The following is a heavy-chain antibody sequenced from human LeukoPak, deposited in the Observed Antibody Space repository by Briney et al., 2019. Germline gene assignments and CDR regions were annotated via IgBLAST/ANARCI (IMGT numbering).Heavy chain of an antibody. V-gene: IGHV4-38-2*02. J-gene: IGHJ4*02. Sequence: SETLSLTCTVSGFSISSGYYWGWIRQPPGKGLEWIGSIYHSGSTYYNPSLKSRVTISVDTSKNQFSLKLSSVTAADTAVYYCARSAYSGSSTFLDYWGQGTLVTVSS. CDR1: GFSISSGYY. CDR2: IYHSGST. D-gene: IGHD1-26*01. CDR3: ARSAYSGSSTFLDY.